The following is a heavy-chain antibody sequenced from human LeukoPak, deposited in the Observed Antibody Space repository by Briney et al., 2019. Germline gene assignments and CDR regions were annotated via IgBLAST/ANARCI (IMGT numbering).Heavy chain of an antibody. CDR1: GYTFTSYY. V-gene: IGHV1-46*01. J-gene: IGHJ4*02. D-gene: IGHD6-19*01. CDR3: ARDGAMGAVAELGGYFDY. Sequence: ASVKVSCKASGYTFTSYYMHWVRQAPGQGLEWMGIINPSGGSTSYAQKFQGRVTMTRDMSTSTVYMELSSLRSEDTAVYYCARDGAMGAVAELGGYFDYWGQGTLVTVSS. CDR2: INPSGGST.